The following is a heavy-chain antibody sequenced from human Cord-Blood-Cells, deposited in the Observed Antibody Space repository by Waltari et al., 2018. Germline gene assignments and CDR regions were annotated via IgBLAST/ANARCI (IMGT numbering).Heavy chain of an antibody. CDR2: ISGSGGST. CDR1: GFTFSSYA. D-gene: IGHD1-1*01. Sequence: AASGFTFSSYAMSWVRQAPGKGLEWVSAISGSGGSTYYADSVKGRFTISRDNSKNTLYLQMNSLRAEDTAVYYCAKDQRHNWNDFDYWGQGTLVTVSS. J-gene: IGHJ4*02. V-gene: IGHV3-23*01. CDR3: AKDQRHNWNDFDY.